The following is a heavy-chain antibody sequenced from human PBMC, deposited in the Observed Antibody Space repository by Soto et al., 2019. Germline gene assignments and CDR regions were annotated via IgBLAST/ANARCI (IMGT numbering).Heavy chain of an antibody. CDR2: LDPDNDET. CDR1: GYSLTELS. CDR3: ASDYYYYMDV. D-gene: IGHD3-3*01. V-gene: IGHV1-24*01. Sequence: ASVKVSCKVSGYSLTELSMHWVRQASGKGLEWMGGLDPDNDETIYAQKFQGRVTMTEDTSADTAYMELSSLRSEDTAVYYCASDYYYYMDVWGKGTTVTVSS. J-gene: IGHJ6*03.